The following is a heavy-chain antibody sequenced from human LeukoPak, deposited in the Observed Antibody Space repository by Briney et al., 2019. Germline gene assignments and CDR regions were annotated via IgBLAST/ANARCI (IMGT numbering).Heavy chain of an antibody. J-gene: IGHJ3*01. CDR2: INPSSGST. CDR3: ARYLGYNGYDEAFDF. Sequence: ASVKVSCKASGYTFSSYYMHWVRQAPGQGLEWMGIINPSSGSTSYPQKFQGRVTMTRDTSTGTVYMELSSLRSEDTAVYYCARYLGYNGYDEAFDFWGQGTMVTVSS. D-gene: IGHD5-12*01. CDR1: GYTFSSYY. V-gene: IGHV1-46*01.